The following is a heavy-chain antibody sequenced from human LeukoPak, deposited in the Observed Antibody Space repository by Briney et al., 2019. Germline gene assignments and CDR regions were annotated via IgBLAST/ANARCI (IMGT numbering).Heavy chain of an antibody. D-gene: IGHD2-15*01. V-gene: IGHV3-53*01. Sequence: PGGSLRLSCAASGFTVSSNYMSWVRQAPGKGLEWVSVIYSGGSTYYADSVKGRFTISRDNSKNTLYLQMNSLRAEDTAVYYCARGKIYSYYYYGMDVWGQGTTVTVSS. CDR2: IYSGGST. CDR3: ARGKIYSYYYYGMDV. J-gene: IGHJ6*02. CDR1: GFTVSSNY.